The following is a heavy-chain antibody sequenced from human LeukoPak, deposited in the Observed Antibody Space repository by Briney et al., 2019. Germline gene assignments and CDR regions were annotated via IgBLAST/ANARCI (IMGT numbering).Heavy chain of an antibody. Sequence: GESLKISCKGSGSSFSNYRIAWVRQMPGKGLEWMGIIYPGDSDTRYSPSFQGQVTISADRSISTASLQWSSLKASDTAMYYCARRSGSFQGDYNFDFWGQGTLVTVSS. V-gene: IGHV5-51*01. CDR2: IYPGDSDT. CDR3: ARRSGSFQGDYNFDF. J-gene: IGHJ4*02. D-gene: IGHD1-26*01. CDR1: GSSFSNYR.